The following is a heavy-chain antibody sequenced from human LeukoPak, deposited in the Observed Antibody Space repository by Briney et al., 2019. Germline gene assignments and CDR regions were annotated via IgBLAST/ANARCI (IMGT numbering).Heavy chain of an antibody. CDR1: GGSISSSTSY. D-gene: IGHD2-15*01. J-gene: IGHJ6*03. CDR2: IYFRGST. CDR3: ARAFSVGNYYYMDV. Sequence: PSETLSLTCTVSGGSISSSTSYWGWIRQPPGKGLEWIGNIYFRGSTYYNPSLKSRVTISVDTSKNQFSLKLSSVTAADTAVYYCARAFSVGNYYYMDVWGKGTTVTISS. V-gene: IGHV4-39*07.